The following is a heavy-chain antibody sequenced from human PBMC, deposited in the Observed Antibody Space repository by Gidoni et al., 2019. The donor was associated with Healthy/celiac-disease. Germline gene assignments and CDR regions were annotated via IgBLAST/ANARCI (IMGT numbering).Heavy chain of an antibody. V-gene: IGHV3-21*01. CDR1: GFTFSSYS. Sequence: EVQLVESGGGLVKPGGSLRLSCAASGFTFSSYSMNWVRQAPGKGLEWVSSISSSSSYIYYADSVKGRFTISRDNAKNSLYLQMNSLRAEDTAVYYCAREGWLTTYYFDYWGQGTLVTVSS. CDR2: ISSSSSYI. J-gene: IGHJ4*02. D-gene: IGHD3-22*01. CDR3: AREGWLTTYYFDY.